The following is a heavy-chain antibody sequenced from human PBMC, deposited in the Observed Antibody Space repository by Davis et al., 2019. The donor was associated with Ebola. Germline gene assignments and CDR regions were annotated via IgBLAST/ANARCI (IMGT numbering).Heavy chain of an antibody. CDR1: GFTFSSYE. CDR2: ISSSGDTI. Sequence: GGSLRLSCAASGFTFSSYEMNWVRQAPGKGLEWVSYISSSGDTIYYADSVKGRFTISRENAKNSLYLQMNSLRAEDTAVYYCARAQLWSGDWFDPWGQGTLVTVFS. V-gene: IGHV3-48*03. J-gene: IGHJ5*02. CDR3: ARAQLWSGDWFDP. D-gene: IGHD5-18*01.